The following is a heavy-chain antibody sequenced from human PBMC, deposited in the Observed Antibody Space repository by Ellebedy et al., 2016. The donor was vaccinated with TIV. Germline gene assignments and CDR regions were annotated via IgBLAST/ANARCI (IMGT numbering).Heavy chain of an antibody. Sequence: GGSLRLXCAASGFTFSSYWMHWVRQAPGKGLEWVANIKPDGSEKYYVDSVKGRFTISRDNAKNSLFLQMSSLRVEDTAVYYCARNNHGAYGGGDAFDIWGQGTMVTVSS. V-gene: IGHV3-7*01. CDR2: IKPDGSEK. CDR1: GFTFSSYW. CDR3: ARNNHGAYGGGDAFDI. D-gene: IGHD4-17*01. J-gene: IGHJ3*02.